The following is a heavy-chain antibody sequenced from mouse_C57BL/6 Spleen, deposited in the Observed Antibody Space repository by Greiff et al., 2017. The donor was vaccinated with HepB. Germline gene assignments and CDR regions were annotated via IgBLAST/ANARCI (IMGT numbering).Heavy chain of an antibody. D-gene: IGHD2-12*01. V-gene: IGHV5-17*01. CDR3: ARRERTTRCYAMDY. CDR1: GFTFSDYG. Sequence: DVMLVESGGGLVKPGGSLKLSCAASGFTFSDYGMHWVRQAPEKGLEWVAYISSGSSTIYYADTVKGRFTISRDNAKNTLFLQMTSLRSEDTAMYYCARRERTTRCYAMDYWGQGTSVTVSS. CDR2: ISSGSSTI. J-gene: IGHJ4*01.